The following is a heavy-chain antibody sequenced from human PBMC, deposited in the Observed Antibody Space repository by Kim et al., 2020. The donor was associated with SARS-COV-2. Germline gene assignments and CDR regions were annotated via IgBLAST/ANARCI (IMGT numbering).Heavy chain of an antibody. V-gene: IGHV4-4*07. D-gene: IGHD2-2*01. J-gene: IGHJ4*02. Sequence: SETLSLTCTVSGGSISSYYWSWIRQPAGKGLEWIGRIYTSGSTNYNPSLKSRVTMSVDTSKNQFSLKLSSVTAADTAVYYCARGTIGYCSSTSCYSLYYWGQGTLVTVSS. CDR1: GGSISSYY. CDR2: IYTSGST. CDR3: ARGTIGYCSSTSCYSLYY.